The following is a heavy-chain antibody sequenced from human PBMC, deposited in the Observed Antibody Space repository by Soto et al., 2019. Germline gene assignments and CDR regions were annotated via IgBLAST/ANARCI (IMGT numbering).Heavy chain of an antibody. CDR3: ARGGVAGYYYYGMDA. CDR2: IYYDGNT. CDR1: GDSITSSSHY. D-gene: IGHD3-10*01. J-gene: IGHJ6*04. V-gene: IGHV4-39*07. Sequence: SETLSLTCTVSGDSITSSSHYWGWIRQPPGKGLECIAYIYYDGNTYYNPSLKSRVAISLDTSKNQFSLKLSSVTAADTAVYYCARGGVAGYYYYGMDAGGKGPRVTVS.